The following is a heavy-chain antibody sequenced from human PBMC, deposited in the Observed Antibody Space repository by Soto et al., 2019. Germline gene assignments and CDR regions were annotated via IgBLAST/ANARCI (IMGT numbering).Heavy chain of an antibody. D-gene: IGHD3-9*01. CDR1: GGSISSYY. CDR3: ARAEGFPGLGLDY. Sequence: SETLSLTCTVSGGSISSYYWSWIRQPPGKGLEWIGYIYYSGSTNYNPSLKSRVTISVDTSKNQFSLKLSSVTAADTAVYYCARAEGFPGLGLDYWGQGTLVTVSS. J-gene: IGHJ4*02. CDR2: IYYSGST. V-gene: IGHV4-59*01.